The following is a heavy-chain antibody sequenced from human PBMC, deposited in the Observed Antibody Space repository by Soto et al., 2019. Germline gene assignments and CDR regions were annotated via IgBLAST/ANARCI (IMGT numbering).Heavy chain of an antibody. CDR2: IRPYNGNT. CDR3: AKKGASTRYGGGHDY. D-gene: IGHD6-13*01. CDR1: GYPFTSYG. J-gene: IGHJ4*02. Sequence: QVQLVQSGAEVKKPGASVKVSCKASGYPFTSYGISWVRQAPGQGPEWMGWIRPYNGNTQSTQEFQGRVTMTTDTATTTVYMELRNLRSDDTAVYYCAKKGASTRYGGGHDYWGQGTLVTVSS. V-gene: IGHV1-18*04.